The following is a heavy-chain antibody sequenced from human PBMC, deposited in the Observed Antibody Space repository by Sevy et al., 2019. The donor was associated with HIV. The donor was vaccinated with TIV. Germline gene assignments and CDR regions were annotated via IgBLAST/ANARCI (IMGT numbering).Heavy chain of an antibody. Sequence: ASVKVSCKASGFPFTNSAVQWVRQTRGQRLEWIGWIVVGSAITNYAQSFQETVTITRDLSTSTAYMELSSLRSEDSAVYYCAADDMTRFGGPVRVFDIWGQGTMVTVSS. CDR2: IVVGSAIT. CDR1: GFPFTNSA. CDR3: AADDMTRFGGPVRVFDI. D-gene: IGHD3-16*01. J-gene: IGHJ3*02. V-gene: IGHV1-58*01.